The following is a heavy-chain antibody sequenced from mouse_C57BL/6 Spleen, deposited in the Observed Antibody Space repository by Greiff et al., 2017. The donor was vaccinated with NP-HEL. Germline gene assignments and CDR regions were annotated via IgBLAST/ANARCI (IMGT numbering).Heavy chain of an antibody. D-gene: IGHD1-1*01. V-gene: IGHV1-63*01. CDR2: IYPGGGYT. J-gene: IGHJ1*03. Sequence: QVQLKESGAELVRPGTSVKMSCKASGYTFTNYWIGWAKQRPGHGLEWIGDIYPGGGYTNYNEKFKGKATLTADKSSSTAYMQFSSLTSEDSAIYYCAREGYYGSSSTRYFDVWGTGTTVTVSS. CDR1: GYTFTNYW. CDR3: AREGYYGSSSTRYFDV.